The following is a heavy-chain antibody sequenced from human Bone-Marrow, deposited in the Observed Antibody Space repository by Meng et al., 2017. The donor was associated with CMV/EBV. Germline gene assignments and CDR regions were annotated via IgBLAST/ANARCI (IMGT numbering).Heavy chain of an antibody. V-gene: IGHV3-21*01. D-gene: IGHD2-2*01. Sequence: GESLKISCATSGFTFNTYGMNWVRQAPGKGLEWVSSISSSGNDKYHADSVKGRFTISRDNAKNSLYLQMNSLRAEDTAVYYCARDQGYCTTTSCHDLGGYFDIWGRGTLVTVSS. CDR1: GFTFNTYG. CDR2: ISSSGNDK. CDR3: ARDQGYCTTTSCHDLGGYFDI. J-gene: IGHJ2*01.